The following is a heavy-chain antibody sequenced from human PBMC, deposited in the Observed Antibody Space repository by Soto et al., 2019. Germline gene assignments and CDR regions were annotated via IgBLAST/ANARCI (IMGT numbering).Heavy chain of an antibody. Sequence: SVKVSCKAAGGTFSRNAISWVRQAPGQGLEWMGGIIPFFDTANYAKKFQGRVTVSADKATSTAYMELSSLTSEDTAVYYCARDNGYSSSSDYYYYGMDVWGQGTTVTVSS. J-gene: IGHJ6*02. CDR3: ARDNGYSSSSDYYYYGMDV. CDR2: IIPFFDTA. V-gene: IGHV1-69*06. D-gene: IGHD6-6*01. CDR1: GGTFSRNA.